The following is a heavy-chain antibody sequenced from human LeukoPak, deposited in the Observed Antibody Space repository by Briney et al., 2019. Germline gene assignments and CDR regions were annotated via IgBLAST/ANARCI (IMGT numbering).Heavy chain of an antibody. J-gene: IGHJ5*02. V-gene: IGHV3-30*18. CDR3: AKDGYGSGGRWFDP. CDR2: ISYDGSNK. Sequence: GRSLRLSCAASGFSFSSYGMHWVRQAPGKGLEWVAVISYDGSNKYYADSVKGRFTISRDNSKNTVYLQMNNLRVEDTAIYYCAKDGYGSGGRWFDPWGQGTLVTVSS. CDR1: GFSFSSYG. D-gene: IGHD3-10*01.